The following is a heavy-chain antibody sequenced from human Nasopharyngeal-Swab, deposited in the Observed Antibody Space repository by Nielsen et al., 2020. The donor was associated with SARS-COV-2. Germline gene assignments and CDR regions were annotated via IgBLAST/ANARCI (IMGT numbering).Heavy chain of an antibody. J-gene: IGHJ6*02. Sequence: WIRQPPGKALEWLALIDWDDDKYYSTSLKTRLTISKDTSKNQVVLTMTNMDPVDTATYYCARMVVAGNRWGRGYYHYGMDVWGQGTTVTVSS. CDR2: IDWDDDK. V-gene: IGHV2-70*01. D-gene: IGHD6-19*01. CDR3: ARMVVAGNRWGRGYYHYGMDV.